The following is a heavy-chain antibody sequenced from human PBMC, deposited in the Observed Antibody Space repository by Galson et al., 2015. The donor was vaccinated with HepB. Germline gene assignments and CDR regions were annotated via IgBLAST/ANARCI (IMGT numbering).Heavy chain of an antibody. V-gene: IGHV1-2*02. D-gene: IGHD6-13*01. CDR3: ARVRCSYSSSCRWFDP. J-gene: IGHJ5*02. Sequence: SVKVSCKASGYTFTGYYMHWVRQAPGQGLEWMGWINPNSGGTNYAQKFQGRVTMTRDTSISTAYMELSRLRSDDTAVYYCARVRCSYSSSCRWFDPWGQGTLVTVSS. CDR1: GYTFTGYY. CDR2: INPNSGGT.